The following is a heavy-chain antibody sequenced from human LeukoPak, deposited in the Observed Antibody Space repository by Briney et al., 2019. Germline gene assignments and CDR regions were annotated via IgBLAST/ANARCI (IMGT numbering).Heavy chain of an antibody. D-gene: IGHD4/OR15-4a*01. CDR1: GGSLSGYY. Sequence: SETLCLTCAVYGGSLSGYYWSWIRQSPGKGLEWIGEINHGGSTNYNPSLKSRVTMSVDTSKNHFSLKLSSVTAADTAVYFCAREGRMSMGIEYWGQGTLVTASS. V-gene: IGHV4-34*01. J-gene: IGHJ4*02. CDR3: AREGRMSMGIEY. CDR2: INHGGST.